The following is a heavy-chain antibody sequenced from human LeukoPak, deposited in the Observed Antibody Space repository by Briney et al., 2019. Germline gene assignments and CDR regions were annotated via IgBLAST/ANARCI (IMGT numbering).Heavy chain of an antibody. CDR2: INWNGGST. J-gene: IGHJ6*03. D-gene: IGHD1-26*01. CDR3: ARPMGSNYYYYYMDV. Sequence: PGGSLRLSCAASGFTFDDYGMSWVRQAPGKGLEWVSGINWNGGSTGYADSVKGRFTITRDSAKNSLYLQMNSLRAEDTALYYCARPMGSNYYYYYMDVWGKGTTVTVSS. V-gene: IGHV3-20*04. CDR1: GFTFDDYG.